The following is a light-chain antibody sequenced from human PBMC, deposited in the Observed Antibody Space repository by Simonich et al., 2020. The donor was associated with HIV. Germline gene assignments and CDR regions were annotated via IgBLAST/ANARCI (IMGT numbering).Light chain of an antibody. J-gene: IGKJ5*01. CDR2: WAS. CDR1: RTILYSSNNKNY. CDR3: QQYYSTPIT. Sequence: DIVMTQSPDSLAVSLGERATINCKSSRTILYSSNNKNYLAWYQQKPGQPPKQLIYWASTREPGVPDRFSGSGSGTDFTLTISSLQAEDVAVYYCQQYYSTPITFGQGTRLEIK. V-gene: IGKV4-1*01.